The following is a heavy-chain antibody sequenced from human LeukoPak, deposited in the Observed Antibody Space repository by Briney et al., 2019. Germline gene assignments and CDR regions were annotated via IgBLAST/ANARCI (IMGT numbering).Heavy chain of an antibody. D-gene: IGHD6-19*01. CDR3: ARSYVSGWYLDY. J-gene: IGHJ4*02. V-gene: IGHV4-59*01. Sequence: RPSETLSLTCTVSGGSISSYYWSWIRQPPGKGLEWIGYIYYSGSTNYNPSLKSRVTISVDTSKNQFSLKLSSVTAADTAVYYCARSYVSGWYLDYWGQGTPVTVSS. CDR2: IYYSGST. CDR1: GGSISSYY.